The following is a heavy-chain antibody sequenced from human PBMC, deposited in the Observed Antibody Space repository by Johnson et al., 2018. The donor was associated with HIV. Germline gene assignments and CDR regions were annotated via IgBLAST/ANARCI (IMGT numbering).Heavy chain of an antibody. CDR3: ARESASSGRYSGAFDF. V-gene: IGHV3-9*01. D-gene: IGHD1-26*01. J-gene: IGHJ3*01. CDR2: ISWKSGSI. Sequence: VQLVESGGGLVQPGRSLRLSCAASGFIFDDYAMHWVRQAPGKGLEWVSGISWKSGSIGYADSVKGRFTISRDNAKNSLYLQMNRLGAEDTAVYYCARESASSGRYSGAFDFWGQGTMVTVSS. CDR1: GFIFDDYA.